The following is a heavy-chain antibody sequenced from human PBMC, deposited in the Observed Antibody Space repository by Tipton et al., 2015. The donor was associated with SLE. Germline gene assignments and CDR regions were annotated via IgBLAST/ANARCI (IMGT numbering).Heavy chain of an antibody. CDR3: ARGAVGTAAADY. CDR1: GFTFSSYG. CDR2: IRYDGSNK. J-gene: IGHJ4*02. D-gene: IGHD6-25*01. V-gene: IGHV3-30*02. Sequence: SGFTFSSYGMHWVRQAPGKGLEWVAFIRYDGSNKYYADSVKGRFTISRDNSKNTLYLQMGSLRAEDMAVYYCARGAVGTAAADYWGQGTLVTVSS.